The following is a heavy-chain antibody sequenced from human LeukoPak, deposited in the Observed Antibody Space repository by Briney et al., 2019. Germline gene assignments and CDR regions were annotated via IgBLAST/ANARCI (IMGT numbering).Heavy chain of an antibody. V-gene: IGHV4-39*07. CDR2: IYYSGNT. Sequence: PSETLSLTCSVSGGSIRSTTYYWGWIRQPPGKGLEWIGSIYYSGNTYYSPSLMSRVTISVDTSKTQFSLILRSVTAADTAVYYCARAPHFFDTSGSRYYFDYWGQGALVTVSS. J-gene: IGHJ4*02. CDR1: GGSIRSTTYY. CDR3: ARAPHFFDTSGSRYYFDY. D-gene: IGHD3-22*01.